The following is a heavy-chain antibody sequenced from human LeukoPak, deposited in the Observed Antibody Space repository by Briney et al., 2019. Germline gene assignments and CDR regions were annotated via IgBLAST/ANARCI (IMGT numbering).Heavy chain of an antibody. V-gene: IGHV3-30-3*01. CDR3: ARGYDSSGYYHDY. D-gene: IGHD3-22*01. J-gene: IGHJ4*02. CDR1: GFTFSSYA. Sequence: GGSLRLSCAASGFTFSSYAMHWVRQAPGKGLEWVAVISYDGSNKYYADSVKGRFTISRDNSKNTLYLQMNSLRAEDTAVYYCARGYDSSGYYHDYWGQGTLVTVSS. CDR2: ISYDGSNK.